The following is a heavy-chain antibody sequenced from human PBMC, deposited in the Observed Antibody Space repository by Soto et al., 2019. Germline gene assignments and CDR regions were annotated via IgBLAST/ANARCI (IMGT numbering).Heavy chain of an antibody. CDR3: ARGWATTLASFWYFHL. Sequence: QLQLQESGSGLIKASETLSLTCTVSGGSITSGGYSWSWVRQPPGKGPEWIGYISWSGNSNHNPSLKVGCNITIERSWNQFSLKLRAVTAADTSTYFCARGWATTLASFWYFHLWGRGTRVSVSS. V-gene: IGHV4-30-2*01. CDR1: GGSITSGGYS. CDR2: ISWSGNS. D-gene: IGHD4-17*01. J-gene: IGHJ2*01.